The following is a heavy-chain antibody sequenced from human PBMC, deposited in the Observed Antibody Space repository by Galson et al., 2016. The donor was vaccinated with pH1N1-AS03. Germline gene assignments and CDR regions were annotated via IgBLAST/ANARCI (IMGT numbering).Heavy chain of an antibody. D-gene: IGHD2-15*01. Sequence: SETLSLTCSVSGVSIRTHYWSWIRQLPGKGLEWIGYIYSSGNTDYNPSLKSRVTISLDTSKSQFSLNLRFVTAADTAMYYCATGYCSGGSCQSRMGYYGMDVWGQGIMVTVSS. J-gene: IGHJ6*02. CDR3: ATGYCSGGSCQSRMGYYGMDV. CDR2: IYSSGNT. V-gene: IGHV4-59*11. CDR1: GVSIRTHY.